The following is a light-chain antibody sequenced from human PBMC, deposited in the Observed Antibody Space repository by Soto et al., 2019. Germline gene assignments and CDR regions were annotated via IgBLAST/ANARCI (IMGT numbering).Light chain of an antibody. Sequence: DIQMTQSPSTLSASVGDTVTITCRASQSISTWLAWYQQKPGKAPKLLIYKASRLESGVPSRFIGSESGTEFTLTISSLQPDDFATYYCHQSNSFSSPFGGGPKVEIK. CDR1: QSISTW. V-gene: IGKV1-5*03. J-gene: IGKJ4*01. CDR2: KAS. CDR3: HQSNSFSSP.